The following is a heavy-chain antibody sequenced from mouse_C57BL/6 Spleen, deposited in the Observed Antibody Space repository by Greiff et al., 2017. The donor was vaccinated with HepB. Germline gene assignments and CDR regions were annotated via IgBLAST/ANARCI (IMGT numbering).Heavy chain of an antibody. CDR1: GYTFTSYW. V-gene: IGHV1-53*01. J-gene: IGHJ1*03. D-gene: IGHD1-1*01. Sequence: VQLQQSGTELVKPGASVKLSCKASGYTFTSYWMHWVKQRPGQGLEWIGNINPSNGGTNYNEKFKSKATLTVDKSSSTAYMQLSSLTSEDSAVYYCAGNYYGSRPYWYFDVWGTGTTVTVSS. CDR2: INPSNGGT. CDR3: AGNYYGSRPYWYFDV.